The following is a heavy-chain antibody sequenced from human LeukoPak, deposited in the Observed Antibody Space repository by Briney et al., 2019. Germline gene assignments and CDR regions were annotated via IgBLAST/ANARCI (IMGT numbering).Heavy chain of an antibody. J-gene: IGHJ4*02. Sequence: GGSLRLSCAASGFTFRNHGMHWVRQAPGKGLEWLAVIWYDGSEKYYADSVQGRFTISRDNSKNALYLQMDSLRAEDTAVYYCARDQNFPAYYFDYWGQGALVTVSS. D-gene: IGHD2/OR15-2a*01. CDR1: GFTFRNHG. CDR2: IWYDGSEK. CDR3: ARDQNFPAYYFDY. V-gene: IGHV3-33*01.